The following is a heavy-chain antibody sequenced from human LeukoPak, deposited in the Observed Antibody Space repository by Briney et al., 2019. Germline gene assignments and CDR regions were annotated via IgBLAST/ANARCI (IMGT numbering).Heavy chain of an antibody. Sequence: GGSLRLSCAASGFTFDDYAMHWVRQAPGKGLEWVSGISWDSGSIGYADSVKGRLTISRDNAKNSLYLQMDSLSAEDTALYYCAKDTGSGSYSYNWFDPWGQGTLVTVSS. CDR3: AKDTGSGSYSYNWFDP. CDR1: GFTFDDYA. D-gene: IGHD3-10*01. CDR2: ISWDSGSI. J-gene: IGHJ5*02. V-gene: IGHV3-9*01.